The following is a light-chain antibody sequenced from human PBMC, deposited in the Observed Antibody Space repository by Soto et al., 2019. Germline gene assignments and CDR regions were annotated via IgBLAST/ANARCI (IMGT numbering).Light chain of an antibody. CDR3: SSYTSSSTAV. CDR2: EVS. J-gene: IGLJ2*01. Sequence: QSVLTQPASVSGSPGQSITISCTGTSSDVGGYNYVSWYQQHPGKAPKLMIYEVSNRPSGVSNRFSGSKSGNTASLTTSGLQAEDEADYYCSSYTSSSTAVFGGGTQLTVL. CDR1: SSDVGGYNY. V-gene: IGLV2-14*01.